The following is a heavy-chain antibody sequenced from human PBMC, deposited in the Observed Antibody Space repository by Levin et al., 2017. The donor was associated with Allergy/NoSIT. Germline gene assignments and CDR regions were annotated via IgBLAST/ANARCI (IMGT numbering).Heavy chain of an antibody. V-gene: IGHV3-74*01. CDR1: GFTFSSYW. CDR2: INSDGSST. Sequence: GESLKISCAASGFTFSSYWMHWVRQAPGKGLVWVSCINSDGSSTSYADSVKGRFTISRDNAKNTLYLQMNSLRAEDTAVYYCATHTTPADSGYYYYYGMDGWGQGTTVTVSS. CDR3: ATHTTPADSGYYYYYGMDG. D-gene: IGHD1-26*01. J-gene: IGHJ6*02.